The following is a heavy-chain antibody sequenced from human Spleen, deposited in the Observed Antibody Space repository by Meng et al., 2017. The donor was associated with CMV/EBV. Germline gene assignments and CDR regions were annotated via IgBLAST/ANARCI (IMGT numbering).Heavy chain of an antibody. CDR1: YW. D-gene: IGHD3-10*01. Sequence: YWMSWVRQAPGKGLEWVDNRKHEGSEKDYAEYVKGRLVIYRDNARKSLYLQMNSLRVEETAVYYCAREDQILINMVRGVIQKYFDYWGQGSLVTVSS. CDR3: AREDQILINMVRGVIQKYFDY. J-gene: IGHJ4*02. V-gene: IGHV3-7*01. CDR2: RKHEGSEK.